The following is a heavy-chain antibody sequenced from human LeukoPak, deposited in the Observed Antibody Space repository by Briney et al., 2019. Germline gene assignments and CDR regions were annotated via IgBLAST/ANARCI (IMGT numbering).Heavy chain of an antibody. Sequence: PSQTLSLTCTVSGYSISSGYYWGWIRQPPGKGLEWIGSIYHTGTTYYNPSLKSRVTISVDTSKNQFSLKLSSVTAADTAVYYCARDRVAAQGDAFDIWGQGTIVTVSS. V-gene: IGHV4-38-2*02. CDR1: GYSISSGYY. J-gene: IGHJ3*02. D-gene: IGHD6-13*01. CDR2: IYHTGTT. CDR3: ARDRVAAQGDAFDI.